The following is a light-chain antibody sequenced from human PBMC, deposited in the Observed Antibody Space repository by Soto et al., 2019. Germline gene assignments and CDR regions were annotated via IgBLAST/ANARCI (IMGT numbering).Light chain of an antibody. Sequence: DIHMTQSPSTLSGSVGDRVTITCRASQTISSWLAWYQQKPGKAPKLLIYKASTLKSGVPSRFSGSGSGTEFTLTISSLQPDDFATYCCQQYNSYSRTFGQGTKVDI. CDR3: QQYNSYSRT. CDR2: KAS. V-gene: IGKV1-5*03. J-gene: IGKJ1*01. CDR1: QTISSW.